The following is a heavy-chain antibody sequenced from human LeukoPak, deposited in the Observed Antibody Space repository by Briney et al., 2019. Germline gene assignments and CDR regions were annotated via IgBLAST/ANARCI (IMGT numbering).Heavy chain of an antibody. Sequence: SETLSLTCAVYGGSFSGYYWSWIRQPPGKGLEWIGEINHSGSTNYNPSLKSRVTISVDTSKNQFSLKLSSVTAADTAVYYCARAGPSYDSSGCYYYWGQGTLVTVSS. CDR3: ARAGPSYDSSGCYYY. V-gene: IGHV4-34*01. CDR2: INHSGST. J-gene: IGHJ4*02. D-gene: IGHD3-22*01. CDR1: GGSFSGYY.